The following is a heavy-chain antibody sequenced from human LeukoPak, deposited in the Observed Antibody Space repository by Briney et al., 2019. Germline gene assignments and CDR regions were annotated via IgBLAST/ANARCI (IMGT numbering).Heavy chain of an antibody. CDR2: IYYRGTA. Sequence: LTLSCAASGFILRSYDIHWMRQPPGKGLEWIAFIYYRGTAYYNPSLKSRVTMSIDTSRNEFSLKVTSVTAADTAVYYTARIQGIGAYGWDYFDYWGQGALVTVSS. D-gene: IGHD5-18*01. V-gene: IGHV4-30-4*01. J-gene: IGHJ4*02. CDR1: GFILRSYDIH. CDR3: ARIQGIGAYGWDYFDY.